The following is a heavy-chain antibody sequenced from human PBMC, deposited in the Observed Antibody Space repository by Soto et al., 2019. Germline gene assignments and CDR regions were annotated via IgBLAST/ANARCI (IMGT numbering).Heavy chain of an antibody. CDR1: GGTFSSYA. J-gene: IGHJ6*02. CDR2: IIPIFGTA. CDR3: ARRRGGSSRYYYYGMDV. D-gene: IGHD3-16*01. Sequence: ASVKVSCKASGGTFSSYAISWVRQAPGQGLEWMGGIIPIFGTANYAQKFQGRVTITADKSTSTAYMELSSLRSEDTAVYYCARRRGGSSRYYYYGMDVWGQGTTVTVSS. V-gene: IGHV1-69*06.